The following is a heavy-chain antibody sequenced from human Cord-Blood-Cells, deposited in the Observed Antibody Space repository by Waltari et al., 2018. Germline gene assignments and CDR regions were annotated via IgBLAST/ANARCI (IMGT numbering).Heavy chain of an antibody. J-gene: IGHJ4*02. CDR2: IIPIFGTA. D-gene: IGHD3-10*01. V-gene: IGHV1-69*01. CDR3: ARTRANYYGSGSYDFDY. Sequence: QVQLVQSGAEVKKPGSSVKVSCKASGGTFSSYAISWVRQAPGQGLEWMGGIIPIFGTANYAQKFQGRVTMTADESTSTAYMELSSLRSEDTAVYYCARTRANYYGSGSYDFDYWGQGTLVTVSS. CDR1: GGTFSSYA.